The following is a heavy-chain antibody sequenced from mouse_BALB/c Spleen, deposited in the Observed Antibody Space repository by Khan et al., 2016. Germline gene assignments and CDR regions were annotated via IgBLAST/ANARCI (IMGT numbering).Heavy chain of an antibody. V-gene: IGHV3-1*02. J-gene: IGHJ4*01. CDR1: AYSITSGYS. Sequence: EVQLQESGPDLVKPSQSLSLTCTVTAYSITSGYSWHWIRQFPGNKLEWMGYIHYSGYTNYNPSLKSRISITRDTSKNQFFLQLTSVTAEDTATXYCARNDGYYALDYWGQGTSVTVSS. D-gene: IGHD2-3*01. CDR3: ARNDGYYALDY. CDR2: IHYSGYT.